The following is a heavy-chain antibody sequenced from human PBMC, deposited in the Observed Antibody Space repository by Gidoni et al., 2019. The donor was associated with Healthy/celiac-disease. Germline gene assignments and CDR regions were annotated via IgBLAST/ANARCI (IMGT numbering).Heavy chain of an antibody. CDR1: GFRFSSEA. Sequence: VQLVESGGGLVQPGGSLRLSCAASGFRFSSEAMSWVRQAPGKGLEWVSAIRGSGGRTYYADSVKGRFTISSDNSKNTLYLQMNSLRAEDTAVSYCAKPYRYVPPLKPYAFDIWGQGTMVTVSS. CDR3: AKPYRYVPPLKPYAFDI. CDR2: IRGSGGRT. J-gene: IGHJ3*02. V-gene: IGHV3-23*04. D-gene: IGHD5-18*01.